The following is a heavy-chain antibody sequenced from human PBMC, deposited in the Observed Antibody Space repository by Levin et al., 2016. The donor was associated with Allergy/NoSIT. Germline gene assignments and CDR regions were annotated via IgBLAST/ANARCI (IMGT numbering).Heavy chain of an antibody. CDR1: GFTFTDYY. CDR2: IHVNSGGT. J-gene: IGHJ4*02. V-gene: IGHV1-2*02. Sequence: ASVKVSCKASGFTFTDYYMHWVRQAPGQGLEWMGWIHVNSGGTNYAQKFQGRVTMTRDTSISTIYMDLSRLTSDDTAVYYCARDLCGGACYVSGSWGQGTLVTVSS. CDR3: ARDLCGGACYVSGS. D-gene: IGHD2-21*02.